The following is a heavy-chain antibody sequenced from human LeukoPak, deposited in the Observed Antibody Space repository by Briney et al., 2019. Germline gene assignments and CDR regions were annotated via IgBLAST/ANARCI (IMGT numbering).Heavy chain of an antibody. Sequence: ASVKVSCKASGYTFTAYYIHWVRQAPGQGLEWMGRINPNTGGTNSPQKFQGRVTMTRDTSIDTVYMELRILRSDDTATYYCAAGYYGSGSYYRWGQGTLVTVSS. CDR2: INPNTGGT. J-gene: IGHJ5*02. CDR3: AAGYYGSGSYYR. V-gene: IGHV1-2*06. CDR1: GYTFTAYY. D-gene: IGHD3-10*01.